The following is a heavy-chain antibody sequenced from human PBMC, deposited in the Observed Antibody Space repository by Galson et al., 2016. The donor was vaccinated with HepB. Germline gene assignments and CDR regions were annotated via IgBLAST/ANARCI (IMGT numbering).Heavy chain of an antibody. CDR1: GFTFDDYT. CDR3: VKGKGYFYYDLDV. V-gene: IGHV3-43*01. J-gene: IGHJ6*02. D-gene: IGHD3-3*01. Sequence: SLRLSCAASGFTFDDYTMHWVRQPPGKGLEWVSLIAWDGGGTFYADSVKGRFTISRDNSKNSLFLQMNSLRSEDTALYYCVKGKGYFYYDLDVWGPGTKVTGSS. CDR2: IAWDGGGT.